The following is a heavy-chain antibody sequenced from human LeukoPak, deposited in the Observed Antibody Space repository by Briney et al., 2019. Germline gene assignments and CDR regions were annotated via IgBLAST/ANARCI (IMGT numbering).Heavy chain of an antibody. J-gene: IGHJ4*02. CDR1: GGSFSGYY. Sequence: NPSETLSLTCAVYGGSFSGYYWSWIRQPPGKGLEWIGEINHSGSTNYNPSLKSRVTISVDTSKNQFSLKLSSVTAADTAVYYCARGGCSSSWPPFDYWGQRTLVTVSS. D-gene: IGHD6-13*01. CDR2: INHSGST. CDR3: ARGGCSSSWPPFDY. V-gene: IGHV4-34*01.